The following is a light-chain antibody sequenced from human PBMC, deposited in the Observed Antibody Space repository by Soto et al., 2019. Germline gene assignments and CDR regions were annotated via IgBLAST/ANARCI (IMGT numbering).Light chain of an antibody. CDR2: NVS. Sequence: QSVLTQPASVSGSPGQSIAISCHGTSSDVGGYNSVSWYQQHPGKAPKLMIYNVSNRPSGVSDRFSGSKSGNTASLTISGLQAEDEADYYCSSYTSSNTYVFGTGTKVTVL. CDR3: SSYTSSNTYV. V-gene: IGLV2-14*03. CDR1: SSDVGGYNS. J-gene: IGLJ1*01.